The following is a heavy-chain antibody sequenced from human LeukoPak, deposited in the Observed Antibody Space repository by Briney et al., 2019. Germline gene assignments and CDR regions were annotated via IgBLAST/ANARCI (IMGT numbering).Heavy chain of an antibody. D-gene: IGHD6-13*01. V-gene: IGHV4-59*01. CDR2: IYYSGST. J-gene: IGHJ4*02. CDR1: GGSISSYH. CDR3: ARVASSSWYDY. Sequence: KPSETLSLTCTVSGGSISSYHWSWIRQPPGKGLEWIGYIYYSGSTNYNPSLKSRVTISVDTSKNQFSLKLSSVTAADTAVYYCARVASSSWYDYWGQGTLVTVSS.